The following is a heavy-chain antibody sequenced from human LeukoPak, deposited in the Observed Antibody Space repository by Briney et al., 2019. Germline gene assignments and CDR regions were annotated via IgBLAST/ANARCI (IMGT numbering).Heavy chain of an antibody. Sequence: PSETLSLTCTVSGGSISSGGYYWSWIRQHPGKGLEWIGYIYYSGSTYYNPSLKSRVTISVDTSKNQFSLKLSSVTAADTAVYYCARPGIAAAGGGYFDYWGQGTLVTVSS. D-gene: IGHD6-13*01. J-gene: IGHJ4*02. CDR3: ARPGIAAAGGGYFDY. CDR2: IYYSGST. CDR1: GGSISSGGYY. V-gene: IGHV4-31*03.